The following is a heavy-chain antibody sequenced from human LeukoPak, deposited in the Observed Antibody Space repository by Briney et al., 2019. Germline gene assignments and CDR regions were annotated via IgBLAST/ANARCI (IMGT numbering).Heavy chain of an antibody. D-gene: IGHD2-21*01. V-gene: IGHV3-23*01. Sequence: PSETLPLTCTVSGGSIGSYYWSWVRQAPGKGLEWVSAISGSGGSTYYADSVKGRFTISRDNSKNTLYLQMNSLRAEDTAVYYCARAPVTSCRGAYCYPFDYWGQGTLVTVSS. CDR2: ISGSGGST. J-gene: IGHJ4*02. CDR1: GGSIGSYY. CDR3: ARAPVTSCRGAYCYPFDY.